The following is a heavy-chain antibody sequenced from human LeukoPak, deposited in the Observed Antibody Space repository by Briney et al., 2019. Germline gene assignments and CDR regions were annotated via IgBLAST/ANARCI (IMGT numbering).Heavy chain of an antibody. CDR2: ISGSGGST. Sequence: GGSLRLSCAASGFTFSSYAMSWVRQAPGKGLEWVSAISGSGGSTYYAASVKGRFTISRDNSKNTLYLQMNSLRAEDTAVYYCAKAPRWFGELAEWGQGTLVTVSS. CDR3: AKAPRWFGELAE. CDR1: GFTFSSYA. V-gene: IGHV3-23*01. D-gene: IGHD3-10*01. J-gene: IGHJ4*02.